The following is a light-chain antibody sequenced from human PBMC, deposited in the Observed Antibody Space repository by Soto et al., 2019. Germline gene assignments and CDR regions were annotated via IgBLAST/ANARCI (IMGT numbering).Light chain of an antibody. CDR2: DAS. CDR3: QQRTNWPWT. V-gene: IGKV3-11*01. J-gene: IGKJ1*01. CDR1: TSVGGD. Sequence: DIVLTQSPATLSLTPGQGASLSCGGGTSVGGDLVWYQQHPGQAPRLLIYDASNRATGIPPRFSGSGSGTDFTLTISSLEPEDFAVYYCQQRTNWPWTFGQGTKVDIK.